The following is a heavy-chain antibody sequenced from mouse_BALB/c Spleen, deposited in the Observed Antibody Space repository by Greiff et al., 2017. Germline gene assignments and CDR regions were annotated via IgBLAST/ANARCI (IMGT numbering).Heavy chain of an antibody. V-gene: IGHV3-2*02. CDR3: ARAGTGTAMDY. J-gene: IGHJ4*01. Sequence: DVQLQESGPGLVKPSQSLSLTCTVTGYSITSDYAWNWIRQFPGNKLEWMGYISYSGSTSYNPSLKSRISITRDTSKNQFFLQLNSVTTEDTATYYCARAGTGTAMDYWGQGTPVTVSS. CDR1: GYSITSDYA. D-gene: IGHD4-1*01. CDR2: ISYSGST.